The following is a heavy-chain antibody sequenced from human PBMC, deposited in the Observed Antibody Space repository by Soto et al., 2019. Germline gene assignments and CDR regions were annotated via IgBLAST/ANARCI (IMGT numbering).Heavy chain of an antibody. V-gene: IGHV1-2*02. CDR2: SNPNSGRT. CDR1: GYTFTGYY. D-gene: IGHD4-17*01. J-gene: IGHJ5*02. CDR3: AGTLGPSTVTIADWFGP. Sequence: QVQLVQSGAEVKKPGASVKVSCKASGYTFTGYYMHWVRQAPGQGLEWMGWSNPNSGRTNYAQKFQGRVTMNRDVSIRTAYIELRRLRSDDTAVYYCAGTLGPSTVTIADWFGPWGEGTLVTVSS.